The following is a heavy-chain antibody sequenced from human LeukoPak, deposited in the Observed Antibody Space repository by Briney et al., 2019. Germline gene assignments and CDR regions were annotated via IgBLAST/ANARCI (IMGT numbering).Heavy chain of an antibody. CDR3: ARHRASVAAGFGF. CDR1: GGFISSYY. CDR2: IYYRGSA. J-gene: IGHJ4*02. V-gene: IGHV4-59*08. D-gene: IGHD2-15*01. Sequence: SETLSLTCTVSGGFISSYYWSWIRQPPGKGLEWIGNIYYRGSANYSPSLKSRVTISVDASKNQFSLKLSSVTAADTAVYYCARHRASVAAGFGFWGQGTLVTVSS.